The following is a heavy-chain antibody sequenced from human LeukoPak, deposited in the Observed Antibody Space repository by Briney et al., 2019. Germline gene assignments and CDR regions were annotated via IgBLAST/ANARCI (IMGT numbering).Heavy chain of an antibody. J-gene: IGHJ3*02. D-gene: IGHD6-19*01. Sequence: SETLSLTCTVSGRSISSYYWSWIRQPPGKGLECIGYIYYSGSTNYNPSLKSPVTLSVDTSTNQCSMKLSSATAADTAVYNCARDDSSSDHDAFDIWGQGTMVTVSS. CDR1: GRSISSYY. CDR2: IYYSGST. V-gene: IGHV4-59*01. CDR3: ARDDSSSDHDAFDI.